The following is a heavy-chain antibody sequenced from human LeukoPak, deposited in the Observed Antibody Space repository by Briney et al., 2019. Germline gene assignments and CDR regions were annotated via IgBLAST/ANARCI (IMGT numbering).Heavy chain of an antibody. V-gene: IGHV1-69*05. J-gene: IGHJ4*02. CDR2: IIPIFGTA. CDR3: AREETKYCSSTNCGKGYFDY. CDR1: GGTFSSYA. Sequence: GASVKVSCKASGGTFSSYAISWVRQAPGQGLEWMGGIIPIFGTANYAQKFQGRVTITTDESTSTAYMELSSLRSEDTAVYYCAREETKYCSSTNCGKGYFDYWGQGTLVTVSS. D-gene: IGHD2-2*01.